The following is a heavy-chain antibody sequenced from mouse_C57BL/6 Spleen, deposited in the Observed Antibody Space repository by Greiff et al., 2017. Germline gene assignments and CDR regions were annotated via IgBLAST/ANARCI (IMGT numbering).Heavy chain of an antibody. Sequence: EVKLMESGPGLVKPSQSLSLTCSVTGYSITSGYYWNWIRQFPGNKLEWMGYISYDGSNNYNPSLKNRISITRDTSKNQFFLKLNSVTTEDTATYYCARYYDRWYFDVWGTGTTVTVSS. CDR1: GYSITSGYY. J-gene: IGHJ1*03. V-gene: IGHV3-6*01. CDR3: ARYYDRWYFDV. D-gene: IGHD2-4*01. CDR2: ISYDGSN.